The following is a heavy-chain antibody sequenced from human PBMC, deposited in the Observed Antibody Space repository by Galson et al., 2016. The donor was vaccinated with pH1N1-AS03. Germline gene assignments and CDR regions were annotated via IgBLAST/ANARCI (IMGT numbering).Heavy chain of an antibody. J-gene: IGHJ4*02. Sequence: SLRLSCAASGFNLSTYWIHWVRQGPGKGLVWLSRISSDDSGTSYADSVRGRFTISRDDAKNTVFMQLNSLRPEDTAVYYCATFGGDPDYWGQGTLVTVSS. CDR2: ISSDDSGT. CDR1: GFNLSTYW. CDR3: ATFGGDPDY. D-gene: IGHD4-17*01. V-gene: IGHV3-74*01.